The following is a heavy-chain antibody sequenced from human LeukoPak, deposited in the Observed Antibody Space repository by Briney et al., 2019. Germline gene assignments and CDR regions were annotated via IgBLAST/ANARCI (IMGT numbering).Heavy chain of an antibody. CDR3: ARGLHSGGYYFMGL. CDR2: MNSNSGNT. D-gene: IGHD1-26*01. J-gene: IGHJ6*02. CDR1: GYTFSSYD. Sequence: ASVKVSCKASGYTFSSYDIHWVRQAPGQGLEWMGWMNSNSGNTGSAQEFRDRVTMTKNTSISTAYIELSSLRSDDTGMYYCARGLHSGGYYFMGLWGQGTLVTVS. V-gene: IGHV1-8*01.